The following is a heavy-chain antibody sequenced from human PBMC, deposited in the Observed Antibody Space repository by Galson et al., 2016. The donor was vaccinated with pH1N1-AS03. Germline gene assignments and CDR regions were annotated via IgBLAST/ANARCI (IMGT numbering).Heavy chain of an antibody. CDR1: GFSLSTSGVG. CDR2: IYWNDDI. D-gene: IGHD4-17*01. J-gene: IGHJ5*02. CDR3: ARAYYGVFADWFDP. V-gene: IGHV2-5*01. Sequence: PALVKPTQTLTLTCTFSGFSLSTSGVGVGWIRQAPGKALEWLAIIYWNDDIRYSPSLRNRLTITKDTSKSQVVLTMTNMDPVDTATYFCARAYYGVFADWFDPWGQGTLVTVSS.